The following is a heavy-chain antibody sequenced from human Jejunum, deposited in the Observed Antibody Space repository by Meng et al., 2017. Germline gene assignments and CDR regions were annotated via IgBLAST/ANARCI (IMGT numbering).Heavy chain of an antibody. Sequence: GESLKISCAASGFTFSTYSMSWVRQAPGKGLEWVSSMTTGTTYYAESVKGRFTISRDNSKSTLYLQMNSLRVEDTAVYYCAKDKKPDGLWPFDYWGQGTLVNVSS. V-gene: IGHV3-23*01. CDR1: GFTFSTYS. CDR3: AKDKKPDGLWPFDY. D-gene: IGHD4-17*01. CDR2: MTTGTT. J-gene: IGHJ4*02.